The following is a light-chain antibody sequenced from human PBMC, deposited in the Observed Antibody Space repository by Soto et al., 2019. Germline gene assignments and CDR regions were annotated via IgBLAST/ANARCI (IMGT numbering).Light chain of an antibody. V-gene: IGKV3-20*01. CDR3: QQYGSSPWT. J-gene: IGKJ1*01. Sequence: EIVLTQSPGTLSLPPGERATLSCRASQSVSSSYLAWYQQKPGQAPRLLIYGASSRATGIPDRFSGSGSGTDFTLTICRLEPEDFAVYYCQQYGSSPWTFGQGTKV. CDR2: GAS. CDR1: QSVSSSY.